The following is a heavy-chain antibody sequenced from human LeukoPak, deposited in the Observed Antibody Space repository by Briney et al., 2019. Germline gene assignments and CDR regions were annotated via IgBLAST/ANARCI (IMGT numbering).Heavy chain of an antibody. J-gene: IGHJ4*02. V-gene: IGHV3-21*01. CDR3: ATEAIGRHYDY. CDR2: IGPTGTDR. Sequence: GGSLRLSCAASGFTFSSCGFNWVRQAPGKGLEWVSSIGPTGTDRYCADSVRGRFTISRDNAKNSMYLQMDSLRDEDTAVYYCATEAIGRHYDYWGQGTRLSVSS. CDR1: GFTFSSCG.